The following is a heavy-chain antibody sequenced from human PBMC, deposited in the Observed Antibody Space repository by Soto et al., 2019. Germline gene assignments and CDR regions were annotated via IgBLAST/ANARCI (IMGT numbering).Heavy chain of an antibody. D-gene: IGHD6-19*01. V-gene: IGHV3-15*01. Sequence: KAGGSLRLSCAASGFTFSNTWMNWVRQAPGKGLEWVGRIKGKTDGGTTDYAAPVKGRFIISRDDSKNTVYLQMNSLKTEDTAVYYCTTGGYSSNWGQGTLVTVSS. J-gene: IGHJ4*02. CDR3: TTGGYSSN. CDR2: IKGKTDGGTT. CDR1: GFTFSNTW.